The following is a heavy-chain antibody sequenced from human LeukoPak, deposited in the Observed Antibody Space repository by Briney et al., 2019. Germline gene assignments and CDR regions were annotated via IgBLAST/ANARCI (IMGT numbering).Heavy chain of an antibody. D-gene: IGHD3-22*01. CDR2: IYYSGST. CDR3: ARTTRGYDSSGYYSYYFDY. CDR1: GGSISSYY. J-gene: IGHJ4*02. V-gene: IGHV4-59*01. Sequence: PSETLSLTCTVSGGSISSYYWSWIRQPPGKGLEWIGYIYYSGSTNYNPSLKSRVTISVDTSKNQFSLKLSSVTAADTAVYYCARTTRGYDSSGYYSYYFDYWGQGTLVTVSS.